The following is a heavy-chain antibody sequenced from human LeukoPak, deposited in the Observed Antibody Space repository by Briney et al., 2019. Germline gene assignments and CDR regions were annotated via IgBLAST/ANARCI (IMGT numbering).Heavy chain of an antibody. Sequence: GGSLRLSCAASGFTFSGSAMHWVRQASGKGLEWVGRIRSKANSYATAYAASVKGRFTISRDDSKNTAYLQMNSLKTEDTAVYYCTRMYYDSSGRGTDYWGQGTLVTVSS. V-gene: IGHV3-73*01. CDR2: IRSKANSYAT. D-gene: IGHD3-22*01. CDR1: GFTFSGSA. J-gene: IGHJ4*02. CDR3: TRMYYDSSGRGTDY.